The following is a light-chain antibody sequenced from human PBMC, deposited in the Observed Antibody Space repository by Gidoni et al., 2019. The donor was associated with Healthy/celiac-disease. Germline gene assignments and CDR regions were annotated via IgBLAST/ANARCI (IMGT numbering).Light chain of an antibody. CDR3: SSYTTISTLGV. J-gene: IGLJ3*02. Sequence: QSALTQPASVSGSPGQSITISCTGTSSDVGDYHYVSWYQQHQGKAPKLMIYEVSNRPSGISTRFSGSKSGNTASLTISGLQAEDEADYYCSSYTTISTLGVFGGGTKLPVL. CDR2: EVS. V-gene: IGLV2-14*01. CDR1: SSDVGDYHY.